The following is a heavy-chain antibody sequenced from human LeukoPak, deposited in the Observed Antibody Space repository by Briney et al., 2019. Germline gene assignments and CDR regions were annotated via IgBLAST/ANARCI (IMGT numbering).Heavy chain of an antibody. D-gene: IGHD3-22*01. CDR3: ARQYYYDSSGYYSYYYGMDV. CDR2: ISSSSSTI. CDR1: GFTFSSYS. J-gene: IGHJ6*02. V-gene: IGHV3-48*04. Sequence: PGGSLRLSCAASGFTFSSYSMNWVRQAPGKGLEWVSYISSSSSTIYYADSVKGRFTISRDNAKNSLYLQMNSLRAEDTAVYYCARQYYYDSSGYYSYYYGMDVWGQGTTVTVSS.